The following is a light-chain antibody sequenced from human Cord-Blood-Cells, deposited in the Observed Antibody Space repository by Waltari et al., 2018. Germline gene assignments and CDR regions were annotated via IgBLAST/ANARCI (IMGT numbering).Light chain of an antibody. CDR2: GAS. CDR3: QQYNNWPNT. V-gene: IGKV3-15*01. CDR1: QSVSSN. J-gene: IGKJ2*01. Sequence: EIVMTQSPATLSVSPGERATLSCRASQSVSSNLAWYQQKPGQAPSLLIYGASTRATGIPARFSGSGSGTEFTLTISSLQSEDFAVYYCQQYNNWPNTFGQGTKLEIK.